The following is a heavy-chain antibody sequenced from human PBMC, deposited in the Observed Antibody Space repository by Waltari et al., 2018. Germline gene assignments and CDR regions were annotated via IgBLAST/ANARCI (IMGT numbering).Heavy chain of an antibody. Sequence: QVQLVQSGAEVKKPGASVKVSCKASGYTFTSYYMHWVRQAPGQGLEWMGIINPSGGSTSYAQKFQGRFTISRDNSKNTLYLQMNSLRAEDTAVYYCGGGTGMDVWGKGTTVTVSS. V-gene: IGHV1-46*01. J-gene: IGHJ6*04. CDR2: INPSGGST. D-gene: IGHD1-1*01. CDR3: GGGTGMDV. CDR1: GYTFTSYY.